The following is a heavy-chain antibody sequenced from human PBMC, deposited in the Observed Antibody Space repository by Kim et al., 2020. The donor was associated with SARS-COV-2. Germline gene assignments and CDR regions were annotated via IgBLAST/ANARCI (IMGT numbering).Heavy chain of an antibody. CDR3: ARQVVVVPAATGNVRLWWYFDL. J-gene: IGHJ2*01. V-gene: IGHV5-51*01. D-gene: IGHD2-2*01. CDR2: IYPGDSDT. Sequence: GESLKISCKGSGYSFTSYWIGWVRQMPGKGLEWMGIIYPGDSDTRYSPSFQGQVTISADKSISTAYLQWSSLKASDTAMYYCARQVVVVPAATGNVRLWWYFDLWGRGTLVTVSS. CDR1: GYSFTSYW.